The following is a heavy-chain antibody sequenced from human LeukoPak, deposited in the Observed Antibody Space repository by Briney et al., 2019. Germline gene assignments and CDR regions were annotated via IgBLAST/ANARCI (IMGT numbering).Heavy chain of an antibody. CDR3: AREYYYDSSLAFDI. CDR2: IWYDGSNK. CDR1: GFTFSNYG. V-gene: IGHV3-33*01. Sequence: GGSLRLSCAASGFTFSNYGMHWVRPAPGKGLEWVAAIWYDGSNKHYADSVKGRFTISRDNSKNTLYLQMNSLRAEDTAVYYCAREYYYDSSLAFDIWGQGTMVTVSS. D-gene: IGHD3-22*01. J-gene: IGHJ3*02.